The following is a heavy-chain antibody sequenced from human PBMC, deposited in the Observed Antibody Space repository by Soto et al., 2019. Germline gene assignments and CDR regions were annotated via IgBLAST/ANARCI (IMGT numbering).Heavy chain of an antibody. V-gene: IGHV1-46*01. Sequence: QVQLVQSGAEVKKPGASVKVSCKASGYTFTSYYMHWVRQAPGQGLEWMGIINPSGGSTSYAQKFEGSVTMTRDTSTSTVYMELSSLRSEDTAVYYCARDPHIVVVVAATRACGMDVWGQGTTVTVSS. CDR1: GYTFTSYY. CDR2: INPSGGST. J-gene: IGHJ6*02. CDR3: ARDPHIVVVVAATRACGMDV. D-gene: IGHD2-15*01.